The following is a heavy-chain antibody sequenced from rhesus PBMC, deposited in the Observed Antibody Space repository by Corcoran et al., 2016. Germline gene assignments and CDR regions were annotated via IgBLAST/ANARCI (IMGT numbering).Heavy chain of an antibody. V-gene: IGHV3S16*01. CDR1: GFTFSDYY. CDR3: TRDGNPLMDPSFDY. J-gene: IGHJ4*01. D-gene: IGHD1-44*01. Sequence: EVQLVESGGGLVQPGGSLRLSCAASGFTFSDYYMSWVRQAPGKGMEWVSSISSSISYLFYADSVKRRFTLSRDYAKNALSLQMNSLKTEYTAVYSCTRDGNPLMDPSFDYWGQGVLVTVSS. CDR2: ISSSISYL.